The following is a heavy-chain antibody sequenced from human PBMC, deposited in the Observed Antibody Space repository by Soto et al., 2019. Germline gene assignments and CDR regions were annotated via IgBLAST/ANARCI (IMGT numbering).Heavy chain of an antibody. Sequence: PSETLSLTCAVYGGSLSGYYWSWIRQPPGKGLEWIGEINHSGSTNYNPSLKSRVTISVDTSKDQFSLKLSSVTAADTAVYYCARGRLGLRAMDVWGKGTTVTVSS. CDR2: INHSGST. CDR1: GGSLSGYY. D-gene: IGHD6-19*01. CDR3: ARGRLGLRAMDV. V-gene: IGHV4-34*01. J-gene: IGHJ6*03.